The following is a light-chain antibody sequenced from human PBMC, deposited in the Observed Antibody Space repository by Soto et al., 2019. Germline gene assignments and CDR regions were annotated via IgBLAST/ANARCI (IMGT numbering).Light chain of an antibody. V-gene: IGKV3-20*01. CDR1: QSVTNKY. CDR2: GAS. Sequence: EIVLTQSPGTLSLSPGERATLSCRASQSVTNKYLAWYQQKPGQAPRLLIYGASNRTSGIPDRFSGSGSGTDFTLTISRLEPEDFAVYYCQQYGSSPWTFGQGTKMEIE. J-gene: IGKJ1*01. CDR3: QQYGSSPWT.